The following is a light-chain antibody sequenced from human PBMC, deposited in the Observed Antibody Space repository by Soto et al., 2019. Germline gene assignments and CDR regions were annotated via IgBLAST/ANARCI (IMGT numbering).Light chain of an antibody. CDR1: QNINTW. Sequence: DIQMTQSPSALSASVGDRVTITCRASQNINTWLAWFRQIPGKAPKLLIYDASRLESGVPSRFSGSGSDTDFTLTITNLQPDDVAIYYCQQYYSYSRTFGQGTKVEI. CDR2: DAS. CDR3: QQYYSYSRT. J-gene: IGKJ1*01. V-gene: IGKV1-5*01.